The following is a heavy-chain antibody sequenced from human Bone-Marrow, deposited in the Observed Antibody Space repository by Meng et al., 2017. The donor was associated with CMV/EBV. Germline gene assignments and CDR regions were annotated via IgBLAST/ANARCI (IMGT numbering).Heavy chain of an antibody. D-gene: IGHD3-3*01. V-gene: IGHV4-31*02. J-gene: IGHJ5*02. CDR3: ARVLTDYDFWSGGPGVGWLDP. CDR1: VYS. Sequence: VYSWRWRRQHQGTRLEWSGYIYYSGSTYYNPPRKSRVTISVDPSKSRFSLELRSVTAAATAVYYCARVLTDYDFWSGGPGVGWLDPWGQGTLVTVSS. CDR2: IYYSGST.